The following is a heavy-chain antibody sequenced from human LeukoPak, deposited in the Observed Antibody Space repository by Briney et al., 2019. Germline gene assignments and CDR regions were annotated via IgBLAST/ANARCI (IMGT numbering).Heavy chain of an antibody. CDR2: IKQDGSDK. D-gene: IGHD6-13*01. CDR1: GFTFSSYW. V-gene: IGHV3-7*05. J-gene: IGHJ4*02. CDR3: ARSFSSSWYGDFDY. Sequence: GGSLRLSCAATGFTFSSYWMSWVRQAPGKGLEGVANIKQDGSDKYYVDSVKGRFTISRDNAKNSLYLQMNSLRAEDTAVYYCARSFSSSWYGDFDYWGQGTLVTVSS.